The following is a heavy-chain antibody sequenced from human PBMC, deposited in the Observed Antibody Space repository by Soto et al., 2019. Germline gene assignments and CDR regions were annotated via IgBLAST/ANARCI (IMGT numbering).Heavy chain of an antibody. J-gene: IGHJ4*02. CDR2: ISSSSSYI. CDR1: GFTFSSYS. Sequence: EVQLVESGGGLVKPGGSLRLSCAASGFTFSSYSMNWVRQAPGKGLEWVSSISSSSSYIYNADSVKGRFTISRDNAKNSLYLQMNSLIAEDTAVYYCARVMAYCGGDCYPDYWGQGTLVTVSS. D-gene: IGHD2-21*02. CDR3: ARVMAYCGGDCYPDY. V-gene: IGHV3-21*01.